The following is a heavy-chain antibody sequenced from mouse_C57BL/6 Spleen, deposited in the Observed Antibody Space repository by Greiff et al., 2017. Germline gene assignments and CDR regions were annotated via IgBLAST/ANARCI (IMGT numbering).Heavy chain of an antibody. CDR2: IYPRSGNT. CDR1: GYTFTSYG. J-gene: IGHJ3*01. V-gene: IGHV1-81*01. D-gene: IGHD1-1*01. CDR3: ARGDYYYGSSFFAY. Sequence: VQLQQSGAELARPGASVKLSCKASGYTFTSYGISWVKQRTGQGLEWIGEIYPRSGNTYYNEKFKGKATLTADKSSSTAYMELRSLTSEDSAVYFCARGDYYYGSSFFAYWGQGTLVTVSA.